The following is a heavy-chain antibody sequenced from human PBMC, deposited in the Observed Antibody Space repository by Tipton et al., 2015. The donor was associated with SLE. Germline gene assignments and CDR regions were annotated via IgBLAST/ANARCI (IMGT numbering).Heavy chain of an antibody. CDR2: IYYSGST. J-gene: IGHJ3*02. Sequence: TLSLTCTVSGGSISSSSYYWGWIRQPPGKGLEWIGYIYYSGSTNYNPSLKSRVTISVDTSKNQFSLKLSSVTAADTAVYYCARDGDGGSGSYDAFDIWGQGTMVTVSS. V-gene: IGHV4-61*01. D-gene: IGHD3-10*01. CDR3: ARDGDGGSGSYDAFDI. CDR1: GGSISSSSYY.